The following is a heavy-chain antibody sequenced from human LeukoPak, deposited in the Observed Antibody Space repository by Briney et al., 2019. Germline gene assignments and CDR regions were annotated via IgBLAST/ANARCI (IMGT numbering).Heavy chain of an antibody. CDR2: VNPRGETT. J-gene: IGHJ5*02. CDR3: AGGGTLPINWFDP. D-gene: IGHD3-16*01. Sequence: ASVKVSCKASGYTFTSYYMLGVPQPPGKGFEGRGIVNPRGETTRYAQNFRGRVPMTRGMSTTTVYMELSSLSSEDPAVYYCAGGGTLPINWFDPWGQGTLVTVSS. V-gene: IGHV1-46*01. CDR1: GYTFTSYY.